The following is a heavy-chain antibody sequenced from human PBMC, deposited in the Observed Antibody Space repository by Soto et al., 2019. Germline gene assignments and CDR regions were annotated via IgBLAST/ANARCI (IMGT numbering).Heavy chain of an antibody. CDR2: VKSKADGGTA. CDR1: GFSITNTW. J-gene: IGHJ4*02. V-gene: IGHV3-15*07. D-gene: IGHD3-3*01. Sequence: EVQLVESGGGLVQPGGSLRLSCAASGFSITNTWMHWVRQAPGKALEWVGRVKSKADGGTADYAAPVKGRFTVSRDDSKNTQYLQMNSLKMEDTAVYYCNSYPDFWGGHTPLWGQGTLVTVSS. CDR3: NSYPDFWGGHTPL.